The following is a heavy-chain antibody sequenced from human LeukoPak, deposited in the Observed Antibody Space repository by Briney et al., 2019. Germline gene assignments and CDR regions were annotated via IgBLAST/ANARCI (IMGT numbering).Heavy chain of an antibody. V-gene: IGHV3-48*04. Sequence: VGSLRLSCAASGLTFSGYWMNWVRQAPGKGLEWVSYISNSGSTIYYADSVKGRFTISRDNAKNSLYLQMNSLRAEDTAVYYCARVQYTSNYYYFGMDVWGQGTTVTVSS. CDR2: ISNSGSTI. D-gene: IGHD6-13*01. CDR1: GLTFSGYW. J-gene: IGHJ6*02. CDR3: ARVQYTSNYYYFGMDV.